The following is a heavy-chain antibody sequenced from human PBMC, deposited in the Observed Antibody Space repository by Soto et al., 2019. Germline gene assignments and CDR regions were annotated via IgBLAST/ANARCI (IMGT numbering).Heavy chain of an antibody. CDR3: EKDQRDIVVVPAATHPDY. CDR2: ISGSGGST. Sequence: EVQLLESGGGLVQPVGSLRLSCAASGFTFSSYAMSWVRQAPGKGLEWVSAISGSGGSTYYADSVKVRFTISRDNSKNTLYLQMNRLRAEDTAVYYCEKDQRDIVVVPAATHPDYWGQGTLVTVSS. V-gene: IGHV3-23*01. CDR1: GFTFSSYA. D-gene: IGHD2-2*01. J-gene: IGHJ4*02.